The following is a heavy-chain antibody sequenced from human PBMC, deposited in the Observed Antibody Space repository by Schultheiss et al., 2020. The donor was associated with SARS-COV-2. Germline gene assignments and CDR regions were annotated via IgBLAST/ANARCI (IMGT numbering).Heavy chain of an antibody. CDR3: AKDARGFLTAVDY. D-gene: IGHD1-26*01. Sequence: SETLSLTCTVSGGSVSSGAYDWSWIRQRPGKGLEWIGYIYYSGSTNYNPSLKSRVTISVDTSKNQFSLKLSSVTAADTAVYYCAKDARGFLTAVDYWGQGTLVTVSS. J-gene: IGHJ4*02. V-gene: IGHV4-61*08. CDR2: IYYSGST. CDR1: GGSVSSGAYD.